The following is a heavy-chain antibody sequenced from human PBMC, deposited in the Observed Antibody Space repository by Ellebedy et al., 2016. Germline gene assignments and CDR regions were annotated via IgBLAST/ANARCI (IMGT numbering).Heavy chain of an antibody. CDR2: ISYFGST. J-gene: IGHJ5*02. CDR3: ARGGASSKWLDP. Sequence: SETLSLXCTVSGDSTSDYYWSWVRQPPGKRLEWIGYISYFGSTSYNPSLQSRVTISIDTQFSLNLTSVTAADTAVYYCARGGASSKWLDPWGQGTPVTVSS. CDR1: GDSTSDYY. V-gene: IGHV4-59*01.